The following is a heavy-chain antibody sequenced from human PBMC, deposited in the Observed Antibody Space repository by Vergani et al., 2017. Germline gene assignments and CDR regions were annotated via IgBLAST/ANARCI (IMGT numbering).Heavy chain of an antibody. J-gene: IGHJ4*02. CDR3: AKQMGSGYYYVSKAAITY. CDR2: ISGSGGST. D-gene: IGHD3-22*01. V-gene: IGHV3-23*01. CDR1: GFTFSSYA. Sequence: EVQLLESGGGLVQPGGSLRLSCAASGFTFSSYAMSWVRQAPGKGLEWVSAISGSGGSTYYADSVKGRFTISRDNSKNTLYLQMNSRRAEDTAVYYGAKQMGSGYYYVSKAAITYWGQGTLVTVSS.